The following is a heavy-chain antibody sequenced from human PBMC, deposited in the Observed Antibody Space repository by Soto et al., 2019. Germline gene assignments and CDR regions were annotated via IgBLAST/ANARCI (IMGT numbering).Heavy chain of an antibody. CDR2: IYYSGST. V-gene: IGHV4-59*01. D-gene: IGHD5-18*01. CDR3: AREWIQLPSYYFDY. Sequence: PSETLSLTCTVSGGSISSYYWSWIRQPPGKGLEWIGYIYYSGSTNYNPSLKGRVTISVDTSKNQFSLKLSSVTAADTAVYYCAREWIQLPSYYFDYWGQGTLVTVSS. CDR1: GGSISSYY. J-gene: IGHJ4*02.